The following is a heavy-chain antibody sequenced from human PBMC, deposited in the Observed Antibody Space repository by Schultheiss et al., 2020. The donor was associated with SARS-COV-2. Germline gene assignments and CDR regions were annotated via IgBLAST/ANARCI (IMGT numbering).Heavy chain of an antibody. V-gene: IGHV3-23*01. D-gene: IGHD3-3*01. CDR3: AKDAAYYDFWSGYLSWHYYYGMDV. J-gene: IGHJ6*02. CDR1: GFTFSSYA. CDR2: ISGSGGST. Sequence: GGSLRLSCAASGFTFSSYAMSWVRQAPGKGLEWVSAISGSGGSTYYADSVKGRFTISRDNSKNTLYLQMNSLRAEDTAVYYCAKDAAYYDFWSGYLSWHYYYGMDVWGQGTTVTVSS.